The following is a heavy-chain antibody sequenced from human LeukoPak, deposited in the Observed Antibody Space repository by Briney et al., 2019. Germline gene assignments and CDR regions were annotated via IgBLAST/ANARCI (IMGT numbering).Heavy chain of an antibody. Sequence: GGSLRLSCAASGFTFSNSAMHWVRQAPGKGLEWVAVFSRDGTNRYYRDSVKGRFTISRDNSKNTLYLRMNSLRIEDTAIYYCATGKLDASGYDFMLPFWGQGTLVSVSS. CDR1: GFTFSNSA. J-gene: IGHJ4*02. CDR3: ATGKLDASGYDFMLPF. V-gene: IGHV3-30*10. D-gene: IGHD5-12*01. CDR2: FSRDGTNR.